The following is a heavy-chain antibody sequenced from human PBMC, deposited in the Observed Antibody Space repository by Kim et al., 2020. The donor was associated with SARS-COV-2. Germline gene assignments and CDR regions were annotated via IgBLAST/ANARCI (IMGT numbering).Heavy chain of an antibody. D-gene: IGHD1-1*01. CDR3: AEDRNWNHVGVAFDI. Sequence: DSGKGRFTIDRDSSKNTLYLRMNSLRAEDTAVYYCAEDRNWNHVGVAFDIWGQGTMVTVSS. J-gene: IGHJ3*02. V-gene: IGHV3-23*01.